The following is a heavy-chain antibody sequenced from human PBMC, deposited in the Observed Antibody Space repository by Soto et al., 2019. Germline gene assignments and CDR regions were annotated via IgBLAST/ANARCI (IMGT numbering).Heavy chain of an antibody. V-gene: IGHV4-34*01. CDR2: INHRANT. Sequence: QVQLLQWGAGLLKPSETLSLTCAVYGGSFSGHSWSWIRQPPGKGLEWIGEINHRANTKYSPSLKSRVIISVDTSKNQFSLKVSSVTAADTALYYCARGDNSGYYTWAEWSQGTLVTVSS. D-gene: IGHD3-22*01. CDR3: ARGDNSGYYTWAE. CDR1: GGSFSGHS. J-gene: IGHJ4*02.